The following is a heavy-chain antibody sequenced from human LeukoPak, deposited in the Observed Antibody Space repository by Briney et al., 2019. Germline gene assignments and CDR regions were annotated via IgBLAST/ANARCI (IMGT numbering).Heavy chain of an antibody. D-gene: IGHD2-21*01. V-gene: IGHV3-48*03. CDR1: GFTFSSYE. CDR3: ARGDSSSILINDAFDF. J-gene: IGHJ3*01. Sequence: GRSLRLSCAASGFTFSSYEMNWIRQAPGKGLEWVAYISSSSSTIYYADSVKGRFTISRDNAKNSLSLQLSSLRGEDTALYYCARGDSSSILINDAFDFWGQGTMVTASS. CDR2: ISSSSSTI.